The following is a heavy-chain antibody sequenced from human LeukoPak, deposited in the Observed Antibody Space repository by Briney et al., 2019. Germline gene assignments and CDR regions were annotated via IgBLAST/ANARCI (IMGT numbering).Heavy chain of an antibody. V-gene: IGHV3-21*01. CDR2: ISGSSSYI. J-gene: IGHJ3*02. CDR1: RFSFSSYG. Sequence: PGGSLRLSCAASRFSFSSYGMHWVRQAPGKGLEWVSSISGSSSYIYYADSVKGRFTISRHNAKNSLYLQMNSLRAEDTAVYYCARVPAGVIGMKDAFDIWGQGTMVTVSS. CDR3: ARVPAGVIGMKDAFDI. D-gene: IGHD3-16*02.